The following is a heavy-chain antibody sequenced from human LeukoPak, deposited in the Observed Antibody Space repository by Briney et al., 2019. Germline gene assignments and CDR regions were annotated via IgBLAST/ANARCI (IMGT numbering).Heavy chain of an antibody. CDR1: SGSVRSNYYS. J-gene: IGHJ5*02. D-gene: IGHD2-15*01. CDR2: LDDSGNT. V-gene: IGHV4-39*02. CDR3: ARRLRIGAAEWFDP. Sequence: SETLSLTCSVSSGSVRSNYYSWAWIRQAPGKGLEWVGGLDDSGNTYYNPSLKSRLTMSVDTPKNHFSLNLKSVAAADTSVYYCARRLRIGAAEWFDPWGQGIMVTVSS.